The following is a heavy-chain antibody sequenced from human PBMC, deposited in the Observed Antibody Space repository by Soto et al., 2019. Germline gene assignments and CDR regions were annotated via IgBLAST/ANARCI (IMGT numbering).Heavy chain of an antibody. V-gene: IGHV4-30-2*01. CDR2: IYHSGST. CDR3: AVGIAARPLGY. CDR1: GGSISSGGYS. D-gene: IGHD6-6*01. Sequence: QLQLQESGSGLVKPSQTLSLTCAVSGGSISSGGYSWSWIRRPPGKGLEWIGYIYHSGSTYYNPSLKIRATISVDRSNIQFSLKLSSVTSADTAVYYSAVGIAARPLGYWGQGTLVTVSS. J-gene: IGHJ4*02.